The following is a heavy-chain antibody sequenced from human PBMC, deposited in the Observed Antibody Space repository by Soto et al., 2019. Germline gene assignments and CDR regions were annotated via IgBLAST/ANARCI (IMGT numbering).Heavy chain of an antibody. CDR3: AKDIGSSWYLGYDY. V-gene: IGHV3-30*18. CDR2: INYDGSNK. J-gene: IGHJ4*02. D-gene: IGHD6-13*01. Sequence: GGSLRLSCAASGFSFSTHYMNWVRQTPGKGLEWVAAINYDGSNKYYADSVKGRFTISRDNSKNTLYLQMNSLRAEDTAVYYCAKDIGSSWYLGYDYWGQGTLVTVSS. CDR1: GFSFSTHY.